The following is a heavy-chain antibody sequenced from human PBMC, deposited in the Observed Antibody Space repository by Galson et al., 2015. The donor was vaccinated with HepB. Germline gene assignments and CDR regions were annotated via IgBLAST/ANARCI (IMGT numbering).Heavy chain of an antibody. D-gene: IGHD2-2*01. Sequence: LRLSCAASGFTFGDYAMSWFRQAPGKGLEWVGFIRSKAYGGTTEYAASVKGRFTISRDDSKSIAYLQMNSLKTENTAVYYCTRGLPAANYYYYYYMDVWGKGTTVTVSS. CDR3: TRGLPAANYYYYYYMDV. CDR1: GFTFGDYA. V-gene: IGHV3-49*03. J-gene: IGHJ6*03. CDR2: IRSKAYGGTT.